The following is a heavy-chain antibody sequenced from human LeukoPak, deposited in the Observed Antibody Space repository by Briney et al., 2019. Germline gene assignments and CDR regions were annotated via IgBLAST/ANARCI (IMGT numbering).Heavy chain of an antibody. Sequence: WASVKVSCKASGYTFTSYGISWVRQAPGQGLEWMGWISAYNGNTNYAQKLQGRVTMTTDTSTSTAYMELRSPRSDDTAVYYCARDGPVIYCSSTSCYGADYWGQGTLVTVSS. D-gene: IGHD2-2*01. V-gene: IGHV1-18*01. CDR1: GYTFTSYG. CDR3: ARDGPVIYCSSTSCYGADY. CDR2: ISAYNGNT. J-gene: IGHJ4*02.